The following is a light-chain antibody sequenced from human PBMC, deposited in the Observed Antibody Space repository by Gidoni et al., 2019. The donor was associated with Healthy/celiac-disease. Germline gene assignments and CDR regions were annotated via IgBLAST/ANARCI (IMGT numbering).Light chain of an antibody. J-gene: IGLJ2*01. CDR3: QAWDSSTVE. V-gene: IGLV3-1*01. CDR2: QDS. CDR1: KLGDKY. Sequence: SYELTQPPSVSVSPGPTASITCSGDKLGDKYACWYQQKPGQSPVLVIYQDSKRPSGIPERFSGSNSGNTATLTISGTQAMDEADYYCQAWDSSTVEFGGGTKLTVL.